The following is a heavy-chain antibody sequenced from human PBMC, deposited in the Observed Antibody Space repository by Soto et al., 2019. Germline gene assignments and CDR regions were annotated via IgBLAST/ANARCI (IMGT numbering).Heavy chain of an antibody. V-gene: IGHV2-5*02. Sequence: SGPTLVKPTQTLTLTCTFSGFSLSTSGGGVGWIRQPPGKALEWLGLIYWDDDKQYRPSLQSRINITKDTSQNQVVLTMTNMDPVDTATYYCAHIFLLSSPGAFDIWGQGTMVTVSS. CDR2: IYWDDDK. J-gene: IGHJ3*02. CDR3: AHIFLLSSPGAFDI. D-gene: IGHD6-13*01. CDR1: GFSLSTSGGG.